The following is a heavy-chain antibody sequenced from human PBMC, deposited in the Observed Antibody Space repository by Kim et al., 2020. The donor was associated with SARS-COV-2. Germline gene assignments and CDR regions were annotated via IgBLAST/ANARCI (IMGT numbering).Heavy chain of an antibody. Sequence: SVKVSCKASGYTFTSYGISWVRQAPGQGLEWMGWISAYNGNTNYAQKLQGRVTMTTDTSTSTAYMELRSLSSDDTAVYYCARDLAMVQGVIIVYGMDVWGQGTTVTVSS. CDR1: GYTFTSYG. V-gene: IGHV1-18*01. CDR2: ISAYNGNT. D-gene: IGHD3-10*01. J-gene: IGHJ6*02. CDR3: ARDLAMVQGVIIVYGMDV.